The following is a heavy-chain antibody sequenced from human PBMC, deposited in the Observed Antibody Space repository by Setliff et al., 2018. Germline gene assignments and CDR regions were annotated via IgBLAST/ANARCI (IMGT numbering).Heavy chain of an antibody. CDR3: ARAGGGSSFTAYYYYYYMDV. CDR2: IYTSGST. CDR1: GGSISSYY. V-gene: IGHV4-4*07. D-gene: IGHD6-13*01. J-gene: IGHJ6*03. Sequence: TLSLTCTVSGGSISSYYWSWIRQPAGKGLEWIGRIYTSGSTNYNPSLKSRVTMSVDTSKNQFSLKLSSVTAADTAVYYCARAGGGSSFTAYYYYYYMDVWGKGTTVTVS.